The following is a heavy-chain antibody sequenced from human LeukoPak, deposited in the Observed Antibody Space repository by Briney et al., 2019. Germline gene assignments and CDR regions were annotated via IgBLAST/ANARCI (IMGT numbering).Heavy chain of an antibody. D-gene: IGHD5-24*01. V-gene: IGHV3-30*04. J-gene: IGHJ5*02. CDR3: ARAREMATIVRCNWFDP. CDR2: ISYDGSNK. Sequence: GGSLRLSCAASGFTFSSYAMHWVRQAPGKGLEWVAVISYDGSNKYYADSVKGRFTISRDNSKNTLYLQMNSLRAEDTAVYYCARAREMATIVRCNWFDPWGQGTLVTVSS. CDR1: GFTFSSYA.